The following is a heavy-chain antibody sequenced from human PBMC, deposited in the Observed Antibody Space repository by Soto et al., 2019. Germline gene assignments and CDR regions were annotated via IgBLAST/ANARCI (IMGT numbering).Heavy chain of an antibody. J-gene: IGHJ4*02. Sequence: SETLSLTCTVSGGSISSGGYYWSWILHHPGKGLEWTGYIYYSGSTYYNPSLKSRVTISVDTSKNQFSLKLSSVTAADTAVYYCARELVVVAAPRHHYFAYGGLGTLVSVS. D-gene: IGHD2-15*01. CDR3: ARELVVVAAPRHHYFAY. V-gene: IGHV4-31*03. CDR1: GGSISSGGYY. CDR2: IYYSGST.